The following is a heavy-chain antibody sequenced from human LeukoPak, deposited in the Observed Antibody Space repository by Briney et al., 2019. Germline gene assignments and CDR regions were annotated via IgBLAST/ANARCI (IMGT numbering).Heavy chain of an antibody. CDR2: IYASGST. CDR1: GGSISTYY. D-gene: IGHD3-9*01. V-gene: IGHV4-4*07. CDR3: ARRYFDYSGNWYFDL. J-gene: IGHJ2*01. Sequence: PSETLSLTCTVSGGSISTYYWSWIRQPAGRALEWIGRIYASGSTNYNPSLKSRVAMSVDTSKNQFPLKLSSVTAADTAVYYCARRYFDYSGNWYFDLWGRGTLVTVSS.